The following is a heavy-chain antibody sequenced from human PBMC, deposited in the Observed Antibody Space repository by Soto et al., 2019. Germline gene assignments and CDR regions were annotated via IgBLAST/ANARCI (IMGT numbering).Heavy chain of an antibody. CDR2: IDPSDSYT. CDR3: ARFVDTAMDIDY. J-gene: IGHJ4*02. D-gene: IGHD5-18*01. Sequence: EVQLVQSGAEVKKPGESLRISCKGSGYSFTSYWISWLRQMPGKGLEWMGRIDPSDSYTNYSPSFQGHVTISADKSISTAYLQWSSLKASDTAMYYCARFVDTAMDIDYWGQGTLVTVSS. CDR1: GYSFTSYW. V-gene: IGHV5-10-1*03.